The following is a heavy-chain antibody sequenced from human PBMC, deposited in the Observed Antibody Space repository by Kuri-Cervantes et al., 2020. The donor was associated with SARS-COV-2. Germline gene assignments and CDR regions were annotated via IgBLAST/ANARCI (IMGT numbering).Heavy chain of an antibody. CDR3: ARGVVAATPGFFQH. V-gene: IGHV3-21*04. CDR1: GFTFSSYS. J-gene: IGHJ1*01. CDR2: ISSSSSYI. D-gene: IGHD2-15*01. Sequence: GESLKISCAASGFTFSSYSMNWVRQAPGKGLEWVSSISSSSSYIYYADSVKGRFTISRDNAKNSLYLQMNSLRAGDTALYYCARGVVAATPGFFQHWGQGTLVTVSS.